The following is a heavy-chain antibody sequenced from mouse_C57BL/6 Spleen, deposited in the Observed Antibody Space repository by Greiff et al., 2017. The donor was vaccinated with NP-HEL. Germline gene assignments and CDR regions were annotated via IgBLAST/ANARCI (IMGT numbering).Heavy chain of an antibody. Sequence: QVQLKQSGPELVKPGASVKISCKASGYTFTDYYINWVKQRPGQGLEWIGWIFPGSGSTYYNEKFKGKATLTVDKSSSTAYMLLSSLTSEDSAVYFCARWGYGSSSAWFAYWGQGTLVTVSA. J-gene: IGHJ3*01. CDR2: IFPGSGST. V-gene: IGHV1-75*01. D-gene: IGHD1-1*01. CDR3: ARWGYGSSSAWFAY. CDR1: GYTFTDYY.